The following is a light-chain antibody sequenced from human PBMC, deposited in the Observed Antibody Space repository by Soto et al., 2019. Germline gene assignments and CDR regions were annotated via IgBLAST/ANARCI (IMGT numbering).Light chain of an antibody. CDR2: GAS. J-gene: IGKJ4*01. V-gene: IGKV3-20*01. CDR1: QSVSSSY. Sequence: EIVLTQSPGTLSLSPGERATLSCRASQSVSSSYLAWYQQKPDQAPRLLIYGASSRATGIPDRFSGSGSGTVFTLTISRLEPEDFAVYYCQQYGSSPPFTSGGGTKVEIK. CDR3: QQYGSSPPFT.